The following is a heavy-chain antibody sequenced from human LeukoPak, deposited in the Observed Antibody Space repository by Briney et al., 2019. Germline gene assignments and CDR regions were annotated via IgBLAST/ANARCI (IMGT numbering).Heavy chain of an antibody. J-gene: IGHJ4*02. D-gene: IGHD2-15*01. Sequence: SETLSLTCAVYGGSFSGYYWSWLRQPPGKGLEWIGEINHSGSTNYNPSLKSRVTISVDTSKNQFSLKLSSVTAADTAVYYCAREVRYCSGGSCKLRVYWGQGTLVTVSS. V-gene: IGHV4-34*01. CDR3: AREVRYCSGGSCKLRVY. CDR1: GGSFSGYY. CDR2: INHSGST.